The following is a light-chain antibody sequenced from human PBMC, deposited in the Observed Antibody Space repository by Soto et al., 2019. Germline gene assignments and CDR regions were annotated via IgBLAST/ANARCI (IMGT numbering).Light chain of an antibody. CDR3: QQSYSTQWT. Sequence: DIQMTQSPSSLSASVGDRVTITCRASQSISSYLNWYQQKPGKAPKLLIYAASSLQSGVPSRFSGSGSWTDFTLTISSLQPEDFATYSCQQSYSTQWTLGQGTKVDIK. V-gene: IGKV1-39*01. J-gene: IGKJ1*01. CDR1: QSISSY. CDR2: AAS.